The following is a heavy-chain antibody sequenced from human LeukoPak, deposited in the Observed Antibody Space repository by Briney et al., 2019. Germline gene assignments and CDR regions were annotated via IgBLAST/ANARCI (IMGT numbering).Heavy chain of an antibody. CDR2: MNPNSGDT. J-gene: IGHJ4*02. CDR3: ARVSFGSPPLGY. CDR1: GYTFNSYD. Sequence: ASVKVSCKASGYTFNSYDINWVRQATGQGLEWMAWMNPNSGDTGYAQKFQGRVTLTRDTSISTAYMELSDLTSEDTAIYYCARVSFGSPPLGYWGQGTLVSVSS. V-gene: IGHV1-8*01. D-gene: IGHD3-16*01.